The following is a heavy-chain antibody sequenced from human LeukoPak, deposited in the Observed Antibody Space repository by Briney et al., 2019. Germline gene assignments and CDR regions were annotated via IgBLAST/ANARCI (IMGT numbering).Heavy chain of an antibody. CDR1: EFTFNNYA. CDR3: ARDGAPDAFDI. D-gene: IGHD3-16*01. J-gene: IGHJ3*02. V-gene: IGHV3-23*01. CDR2: INSGGGST. Sequence: GGSLRLSCAASEFTFNNYAMTWVRQAPGEGPEWVSAINSGGGSTYYADSVKGRFTISRDNSKNILYLQMNSLRAEDTAVYYCARDGAPDAFDIWGQGTMVTVSS.